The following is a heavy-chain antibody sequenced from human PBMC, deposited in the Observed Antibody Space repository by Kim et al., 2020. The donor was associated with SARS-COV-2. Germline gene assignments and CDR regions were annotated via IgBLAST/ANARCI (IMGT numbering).Heavy chain of an antibody. V-gene: IGHV3-66*01. CDR1: GFTVSSNY. J-gene: IGHJ4*02. Sequence: GGSLRLSCAASGFTVSSNYMSWVRQAPGKGLEWVSVIYSGGSTYYADSVKGRFTISRDNSKNTLYLQMNSLGAEDTAVYYCARAHRDYGDYAVWGQGTLVTVSS. CDR2: IYSGGST. D-gene: IGHD4-17*01. CDR3: ARAHRDYGDYAV.